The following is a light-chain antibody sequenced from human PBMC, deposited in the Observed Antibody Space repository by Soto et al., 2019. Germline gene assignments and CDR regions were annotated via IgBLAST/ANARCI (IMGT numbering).Light chain of an antibody. J-gene: IGKJ3*01. CDR1: QSVTVNS. V-gene: IGKV3-20*01. CDR3: QQSGDSPLT. CDR2: AAS. Sequence: EILLTQSPSTLSLSPGEGVTLSCRASQSVTVNSLAWYQQKPGQTPKLLIYAASTRAAAVPDRFTGSGSGTDFALTISRLEPEDFAVYYCQQSGDSPLTFGPGTKVDIK.